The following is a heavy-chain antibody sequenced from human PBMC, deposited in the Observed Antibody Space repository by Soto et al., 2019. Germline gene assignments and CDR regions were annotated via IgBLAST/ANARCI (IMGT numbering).Heavy chain of an antibody. CDR1: GGSISSSSYY. J-gene: IGHJ4*02. CDR2: IYYSGST. D-gene: IGHD3-22*01. Sequence: PSETLSLTCTVSGGSISSSSYYWGWIRQPPGKGLEWIGSIYYSGSTYYNPSLKSRVTISVDTSKNQFSLKLSSVTAADTAVYYCARHQTYYYDSSGYPYYFDYWGQGTLVTVSS. V-gene: IGHV4-39*01. CDR3: ARHQTYYYDSSGYPYYFDY.